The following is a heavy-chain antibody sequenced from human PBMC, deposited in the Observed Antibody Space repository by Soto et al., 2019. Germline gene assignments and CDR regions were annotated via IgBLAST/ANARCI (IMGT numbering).Heavy chain of an antibody. CDR3: ARLAYCGGDCSS. D-gene: IGHD2-21*02. Sequence: GASVKVSCKASGGTFSSYAIGWVRQAPGQGLEWMGGIIPIFGTANYAQKFQGRVTTTADESTSTTYMELSSLRSEDTAVYYCARLAYCGGDCSSWGQGTLVTVSS. CDR1: GGTFSSYA. CDR2: IIPIFGTA. J-gene: IGHJ4*02. V-gene: IGHV1-69*13.